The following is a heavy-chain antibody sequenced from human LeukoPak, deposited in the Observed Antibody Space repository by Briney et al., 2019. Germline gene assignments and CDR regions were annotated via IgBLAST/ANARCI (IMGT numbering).Heavy chain of an antibody. D-gene: IGHD6-19*01. CDR3: ARDLAGDYYYYGMDV. V-gene: IGHV3-7*04. CDR2: IKLDGSEK. CDR1: GYKFMTYW. J-gene: IGHJ6*02. Sequence: GESLKISCEASGYKFMTYWIGWVRQAPGKGLEWVANIKLDGSEKYYVDSVKGRFTISRDNAKNSLYLQMNSLRAEDTAVYYCARDLAGDYYYYGMDVWGQGTTVTVSS.